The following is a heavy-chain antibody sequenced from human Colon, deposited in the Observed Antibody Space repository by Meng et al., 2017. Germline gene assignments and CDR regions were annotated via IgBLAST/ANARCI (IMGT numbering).Heavy chain of an antibody. Sequence: GESLKISCAASGIPFSRSGIHWVRQGPGEGLEWVSFISSDGSQKYYVDSVKGRFTVSRENSKNMVYLQMDSLRAEDTAVYYCARDKGTTSCDTWGQGTPVTVSS. J-gene: IGHJ4*02. CDR1: GIPFSRSG. D-gene: IGHD4-17*01. CDR2: ISSDGSQK. CDR3: ARDKGTTSCDT. V-gene: IGHV3-33*05.